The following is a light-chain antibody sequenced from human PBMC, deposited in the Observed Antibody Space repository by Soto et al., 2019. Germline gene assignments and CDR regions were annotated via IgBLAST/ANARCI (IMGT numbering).Light chain of an antibody. CDR2: GNS. V-gene: IGLV1-40*01. J-gene: IGLJ3*02. CDR3: QSYDSSLSTWV. CDR1: SSNIGAGYD. Sequence: QSVLTQPPSVSGAPGQRVTISCTGSSSNIGAGYDVNWYQQLPGTAPKVLIYGNSNRPSGVPDRFSGSKSGASASLAITGLQAEDEADYYCQSYDSSLSTWVFGGGTKLTVL.